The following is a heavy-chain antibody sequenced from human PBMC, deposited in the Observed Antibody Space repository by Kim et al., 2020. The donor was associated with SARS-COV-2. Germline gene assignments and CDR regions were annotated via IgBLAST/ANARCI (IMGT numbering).Heavy chain of an antibody. CDR3: ARRLGGWRNYGMDV. V-gene: IGHV4-39*01. J-gene: IGHJ6*02. D-gene: IGHD6-19*01. CDR1: GGSISSSSYY. Sequence: SETLSLTCTVSGGSISSSSYYLGWIRQPPGKGLEWIGSIYYSGSTYYNPSLKSRVTISVDTSKNQFSLKLSSVTAADTAVYYCARRLGGWRNYGMDVWGQGTTVTVSS. CDR2: IYYSGST.